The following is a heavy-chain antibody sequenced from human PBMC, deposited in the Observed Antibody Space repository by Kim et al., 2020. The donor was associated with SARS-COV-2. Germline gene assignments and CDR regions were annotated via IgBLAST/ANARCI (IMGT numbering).Heavy chain of an antibody. J-gene: IGHJ4*02. D-gene: IGHD1-26*01. CDR3: ARDGSGSYKPFDY. V-gene: IGHV3-21*01. Sequence: SADSVQGRFTIARDNAKNSLYLQMNSLRAEDTAVYYCARDGSGSYKPFDYWGQGTLVTVSS.